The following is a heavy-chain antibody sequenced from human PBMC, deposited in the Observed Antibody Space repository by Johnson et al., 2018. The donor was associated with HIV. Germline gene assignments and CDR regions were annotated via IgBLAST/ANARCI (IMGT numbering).Heavy chain of an antibody. D-gene: IGHD1-7*01. CDR3: ARTKLELREGAFEI. V-gene: IGHV3-7*01. CDR2: IKQGGSEK. Sequence: EVQLVESGGGVVQPGGSLRLSCVASGFTFSSYWMSWVRQAPGKGLEWVANIKQGGSEKYYVDSVKGRFTISRDNAKNSMSLQMNSLRAEDTAGYYCARTKLELREGAFEIGGQGTLVTVSS. J-gene: IGHJ3*02. CDR1: GFTFSSYW.